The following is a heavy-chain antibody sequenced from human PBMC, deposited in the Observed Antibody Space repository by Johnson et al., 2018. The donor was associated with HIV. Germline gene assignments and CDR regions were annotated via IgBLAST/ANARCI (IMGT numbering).Heavy chain of an antibody. CDR1: GFTFSDYY. V-gene: IGHV3-66*01. J-gene: IGHJ3*02. Sequence: VQLVESGGGLVKPGGSLRLSCAASGFTFSDYYMSWIRQAPGKGLEWVSVIYSGGSTYYADSVKGRFPISRDNSKNTLYLQMNSLRAEDTAVYYCTTKPYSSSWYGAFDIWGQGTMVTVSS. CDR2: IYSGGST. D-gene: IGHD6-13*01. CDR3: TTKPYSSSWYGAFDI.